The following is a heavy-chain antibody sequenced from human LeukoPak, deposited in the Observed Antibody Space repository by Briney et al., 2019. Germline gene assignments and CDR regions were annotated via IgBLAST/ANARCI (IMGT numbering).Heavy chain of an antibody. CDR2: IYYSGST. Sequence: SETLSLTCTVSGDSISSYYWSWIRQPPGKGLEWIGYIYYSGSTNYNPSLKSRVTISVDTPKNQFSLKLSSVTAADTAVYYCARVPSPLGYCSSTSCPHYYYMDVWGKGTTVTVSS. V-gene: IGHV4-59*12. CDR1: GDSISSYY. CDR3: ARVPSPLGYCSSTSCPHYYYMDV. D-gene: IGHD2-2*01. J-gene: IGHJ6*03.